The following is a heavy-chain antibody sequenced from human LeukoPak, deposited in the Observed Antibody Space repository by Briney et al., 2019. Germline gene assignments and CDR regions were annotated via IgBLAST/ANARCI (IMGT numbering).Heavy chain of an antibody. J-gene: IGHJ4*02. CDR1: GGTFSSYA. Sequence: SVKVSCKASGGTFSSYAISWVRQAPGQGLEWMGGITPIFGTANYAQKFQGRVTITADESTSTAYMELSSLRSEDTAVYYSARSIVATVEMFDYWGQGTLVTVSS. V-gene: IGHV1-69*01. CDR3: ARSIVATVEMFDY. CDR2: ITPIFGTA. D-gene: IGHD5-12*01.